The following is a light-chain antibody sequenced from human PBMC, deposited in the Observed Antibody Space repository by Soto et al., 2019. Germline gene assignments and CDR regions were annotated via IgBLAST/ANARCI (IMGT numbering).Light chain of an antibody. CDR3: QQSYSTPET. V-gene: IGKV1-39*01. Sequence: DIQMTQSXXXXXASVGDRVTITCRASQSISSYLNWYQQKPGKAPKLLIYAASSLQSGVPSRFSGSGSGTDFTLTISSLQPEDFATYYCQQSYSTPETFGQGTKVEIK. CDR1: QSISSY. J-gene: IGKJ1*01. CDR2: AAS.